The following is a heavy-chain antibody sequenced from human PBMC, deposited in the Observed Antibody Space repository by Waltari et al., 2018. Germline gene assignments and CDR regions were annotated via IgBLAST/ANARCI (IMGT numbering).Heavy chain of an antibody. CDR2: IYYSGST. CDR3: ARNAGRGYSYGVLGY. CDR1: GGSISSYY. Sequence: QVQLQESGPGLVKPSETLSLTCTVSGGSISSYYWSWIRQPPGKGLEWIGYIYYSGSTNYNPSLKSRVTISVDTSKNQFSLKLSSVTAADTAVYYCARNAGRGYSYGVLGYWGQGTLVTVSS. D-gene: IGHD5-18*01. V-gene: IGHV4-59*01. J-gene: IGHJ4*02.